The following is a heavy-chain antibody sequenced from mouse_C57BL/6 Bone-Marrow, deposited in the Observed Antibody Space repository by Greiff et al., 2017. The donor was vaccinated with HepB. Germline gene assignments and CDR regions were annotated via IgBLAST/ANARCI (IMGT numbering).Heavy chain of an antibody. J-gene: IGHJ4*01. D-gene: IGHD1-1*01. CDR3: VRGDYYGSSYYYYAMDY. Sequence: EVQLVESGGGLVQPKGSLKLSCAASGFTFNTYAMHWVRQAPGKGLEWVARIRSKSSNYATYYADSVKDRFTISRDDSQSMLYLQMNNLKTEDTAMYYCVRGDYYGSSYYYYAMDYRGQGTSVTVSS. CDR1: GFTFNTYA. V-gene: IGHV10-3*01. CDR2: IRSKSSNYAT.